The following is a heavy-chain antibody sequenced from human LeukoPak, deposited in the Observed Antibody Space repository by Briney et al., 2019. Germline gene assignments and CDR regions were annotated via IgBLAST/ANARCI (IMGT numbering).Heavy chain of an antibody. CDR3: TREYYDSSGYYHPESAFDI. D-gene: IGHD3-22*01. V-gene: IGHV3-49*03. CDR1: GFTFGDYA. J-gene: IGHJ3*02. CDR2: IRSKAYGGTT. Sequence: GRSLRPSCTASGFTFGDYALSWFRQAPGKGLEWVGFIRSKAYGGTTEYAASVKGRFTISRGDSKSIAYLQMNSLKTEDTAVYYCTREYYDSSGYYHPESAFDIWGQGTMVTVSS.